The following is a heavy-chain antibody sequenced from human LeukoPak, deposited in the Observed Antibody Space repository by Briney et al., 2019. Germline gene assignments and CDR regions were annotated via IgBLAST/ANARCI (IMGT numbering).Heavy chain of an antibody. Sequence: GASVKVSCKASGYTFSRYVVHWVRQAPGQRPEWMGWINAGNGGTKYSQNFQGRVTITWDRSANTAHMELSSLTSEDTALYYCVRDDFGDTCYPGGYWGQGILVAVSS. J-gene: IGHJ4*02. D-gene: IGHD2-2*01. CDR1: GYTFSRYV. CDR3: VRDDFGDTCYPGGY. V-gene: IGHV1-3*01. CDR2: INAGNGGT.